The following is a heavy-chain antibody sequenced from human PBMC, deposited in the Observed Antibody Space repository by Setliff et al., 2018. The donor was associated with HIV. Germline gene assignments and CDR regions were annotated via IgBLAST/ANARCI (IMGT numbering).Heavy chain of an antibody. V-gene: IGHV4-34*01. D-gene: IGHD7-27*01. CDR3: ARVVTGPYYYYYMDV. Sequence: SETLSLTCAIYGGSFSGYYWSWIRQPPGKGLEWIGEINHSGSSKYNPSLKSRVTISVDTSKNQFSLKLSSVTAPDTAVYFCARVVTGPYYYYYMDVWGKGTTVTVSS. CDR1: GGSFSGYY. CDR2: INHSGSS. J-gene: IGHJ6*03.